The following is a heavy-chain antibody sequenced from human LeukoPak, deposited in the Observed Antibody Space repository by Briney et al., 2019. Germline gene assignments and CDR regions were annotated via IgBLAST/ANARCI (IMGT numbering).Heavy chain of an antibody. D-gene: IGHD5-24*01. CDR2: INQDASAK. CDR3: AKLLRDVTIYDF. CDR1: GFTFSSYG. Sequence: GGSLRLSCAASGFTFSSYGMSWVRQAPGKGLEWVASINQDASAKFYVDSVRGRFSISRDNAKNSLFLQMNSLRAEDTAFYYCAKLLRDVTIYDFWGHGTLVTVSS. J-gene: IGHJ4*01. V-gene: IGHV3-7*01.